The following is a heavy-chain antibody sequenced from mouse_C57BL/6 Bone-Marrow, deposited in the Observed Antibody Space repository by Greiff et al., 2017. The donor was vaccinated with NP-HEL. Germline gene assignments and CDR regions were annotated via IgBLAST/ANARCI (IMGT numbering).Heavy chain of an antibody. CDR2: IYPGSGNT. V-gene: IGHV1-84*01. CDR1: GYTFTDYY. J-gene: IGHJ3*01. CDR3: ARELVFAY. Sequence: VQLQQWGPELVKPGASVKISCKASGYTFTDYYINWVKQRPGQRLEWIGWIYPGSGNTKYNEKFKGKATLTVDTSSSTAYMQLSSLTSEDSAVYFCARELVFAYWGQGTLVTVSA.